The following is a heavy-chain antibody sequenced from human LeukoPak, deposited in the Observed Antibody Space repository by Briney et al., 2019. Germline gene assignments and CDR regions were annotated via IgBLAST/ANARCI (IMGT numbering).Heavy chain of an antibody. CDR1: GGSLSGHY. CDR3: ARLLDNDISGDPDTFDV. V-gene: IGHV4-59*11. D-gene: IGHD3-22*01. CDR2: VSYTGRT. J-gene: IGHJ3*01. Sequence: PSETLSLTCTVSGGSLSGHYWSWIRQPPGKRLEWIGYVSYTGRTKYNPSLQSRVTISIDTSKSQFSLKLTSETSADTAVYSCARLLDNDISGDPDTFDVWGQGTTVIVSS.